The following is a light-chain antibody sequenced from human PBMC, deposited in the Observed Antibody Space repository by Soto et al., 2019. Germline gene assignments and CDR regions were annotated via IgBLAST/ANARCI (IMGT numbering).Light chain of an antibody. V-gene: IGKV1-39*01. CDR2: AAS. CDR3: QQSYTTLGT. J-gene: IGKJ1*01. Sequence: EIQMTQSPSSLSASVGDRVTITCQASQSIRSYLNWYQQKPGTAPKLLIYAASSLQSGVPSRFTGSGSGTDFTLTISSLQPEDVATYYCQQSYTTLGTLGQGTKVDI. CDR1: QSIRSY.